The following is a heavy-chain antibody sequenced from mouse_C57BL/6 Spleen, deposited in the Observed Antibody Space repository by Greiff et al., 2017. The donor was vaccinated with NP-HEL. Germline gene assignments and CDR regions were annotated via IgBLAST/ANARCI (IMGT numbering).Heavy chain of an antibody. CDR1: GFTFSSYA. Sequence: EVKLVESGGGLVKPGGSLKLSCAASGFTFSSYAMSWVRQTPEKRLEWVATISDGGSYTYYPDNVKGRFTISRDNAKNTLYLQMSHLKSEDTAMYYCARDKTFDYWGQGTTLTVAS. CDR2: ISDGGSYT. CDR3: ARDKTFDY. V-gene: IGHV5-4*01. J-gene: IGHJ2*01.